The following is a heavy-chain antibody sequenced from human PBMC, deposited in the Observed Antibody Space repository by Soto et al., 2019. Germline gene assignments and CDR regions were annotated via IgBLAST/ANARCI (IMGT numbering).Heavy chain of an antibody. Sequence: QVQLVESGGGVVQPGRSLRLSCAASGFTFSSYGMHWVRQAPGKGLEWVAVIWYDGSNKYYADSVKGRFTISRDNSKNPLYLQMNSLRAEDTPVYYCARENYKVVLAAMQHYYYYMDVWGKGTTVTVSS. CDR2: IWYDGSNK. J-gene: IGHJ6*03. D-gene: IGHD2-2*01. CDR1: GFTFSSYG. CDR3: ARENYKVVLAAMQHYYYYMDV. V-gene: IGHV3-33*01.